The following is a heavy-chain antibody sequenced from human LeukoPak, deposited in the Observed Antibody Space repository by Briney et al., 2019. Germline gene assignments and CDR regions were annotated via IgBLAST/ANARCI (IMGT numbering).Heavy chain of an antibody. Sequence: GRSLRLSCGGSGFTWDDYCMWWVRQAPGKGLEWVSGINWNGGSTGYADSVKGRFTISRDNAKNSLYLQMNSLRAEDTALYYCARDGRGGDYWGQGTLVTVSS. J-gene: IGHJ4*02. CDR3: ARDGRGGDY. V-gene: IGHV3-20*04. D-gene: IGHD3-10*01. CDR1: GFTWDDYC. CDR2: INWNGGST.